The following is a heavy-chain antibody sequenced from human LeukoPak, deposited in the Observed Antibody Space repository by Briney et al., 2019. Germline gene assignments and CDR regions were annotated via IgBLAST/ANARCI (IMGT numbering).Heavy chain of an antibody. Sequence: PGGSLRLSCAASGFTVSSNYMSWVRQAPGKGLEWVSVIYSGGSTYYADSVKGRFTISRDNSKNTLYLQMNSLRAEDTAVYYCASRFRIAAAGSPIGYWGQGTLVTVSS. CDR3: ASRFRIAAAGSPIGY. D-gene: IGHD6-13*01. V-gene: IGHV3-53*01. CDR1: GFTVSSNY. CDR2: IYSGGST. J-gene: IGHJ4*02.